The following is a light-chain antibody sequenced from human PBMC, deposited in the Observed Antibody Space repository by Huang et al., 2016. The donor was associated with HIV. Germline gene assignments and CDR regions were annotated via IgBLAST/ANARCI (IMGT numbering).Light chain of an antibody. Sequence: DIQMTQSPSSLSASVGDRVTISFRASHRISIYLNWYHQRPEKAPKLLIYSTSNLQSGVPSKFSRSGPGTNFTLTLSSLQPEDFATYYRQQSYSTPRMYTFGQGTKLEIK. CDR1: HRISIY. CDR2: STS. J-gene: IGKJ2*01. CDR3: QQSYSTPRMYT. V-gene: IGKV1-39*01.